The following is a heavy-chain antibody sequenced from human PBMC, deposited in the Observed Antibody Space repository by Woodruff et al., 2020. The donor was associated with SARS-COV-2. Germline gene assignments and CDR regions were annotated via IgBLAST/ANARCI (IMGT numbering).Heavy chain of an antibody. Sequence: PGQGLEWMGGIIPIFGTANYAQKFQGRVTITADKSTSTAYMELSSLRSEDTAVYYCARDGPPAVPAAMYVGVWDYYYMDVW. CDR2: IIPIFGTA. CDR3: ARDGPPAVPAAMYVGVWDYYYMDV. V-gene: IGHV1-69*06. J-gene: IGHJ6*03. D-gene: IGHD2-2*01.